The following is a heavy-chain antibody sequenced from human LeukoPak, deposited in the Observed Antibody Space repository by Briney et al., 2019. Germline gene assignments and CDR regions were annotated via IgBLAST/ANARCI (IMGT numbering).Heavy chain of an antibody. D-gene: IGHD5-18*01. CDR1: GGTFSSYA. CDR2: IIPIFGTA. Sequence: SVKVSCKASGGTFSSYAISWVRQAPGQGLEWMGGIIPIFGTANYAQKFQGRVTITADESTSTAYMELSSLRSEDTAVYYCARGYRYGYYYPYYFGYDVWGQGTTVTVSS. J-gene: IGHJ6*02. CDR3: ARGYRYGYYYPYYFGYDV. V-gene: IGHV1-69*13.